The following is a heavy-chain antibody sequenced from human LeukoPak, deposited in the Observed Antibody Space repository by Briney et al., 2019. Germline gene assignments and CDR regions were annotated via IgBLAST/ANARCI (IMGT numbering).Heavy chain of an antibody. Sequence: GGSLRLSCAASGFTFSSYAMSWVRQAPGKGLEWVSAISGSGSRTYDAGSVKGRFIISRDNSKNTLFLQMNSLRVDDTAVYYCANSPYDFWSGYTNPPYYMDVWGKGTTVTVSS. V-gene: IGHV3-23*01. D-gene: IGHD3/OR15-3a*01. J-gene: IGHJ6*03. CDR1: GFTFSSYA. CDR3: ANSPYDFWSGYTNPPYYMDV. CDR2: ISGSGSRT.